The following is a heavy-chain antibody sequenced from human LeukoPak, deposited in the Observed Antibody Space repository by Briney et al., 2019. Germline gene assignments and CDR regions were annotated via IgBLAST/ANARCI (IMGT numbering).Heavy chain of an antibody. V-gene: IGHV3-30-3*01. J-gene: IGHJ4*02. D-gene: IGHD2-15*01. Sequence: GGSLGLSCAASGFTFSSYAMHWVRQAPGKGLEWVAVISYDGSNKYYADSVKGRFTISRDNSKNTLYLQMNSLRAEDTAVYYCARDMRGYCSGGSCRYSALDYWGQGTLVTVSP. CDR2: ISYDGSNK. CDR3: ARDMRGYCSGGSCRYSALDY. CDR1: GFTFSSYA.